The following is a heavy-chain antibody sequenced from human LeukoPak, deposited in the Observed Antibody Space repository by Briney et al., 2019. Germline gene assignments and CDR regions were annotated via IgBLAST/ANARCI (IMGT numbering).Heavy chain of an antibody. V-gene: IGHV3-53*01. Sequence: GGSLRLSCAGSGFAVSNNYMSWVRQAPGKGPEWVSIIYGGDVTYYVDSVKGRFTISRDNSKNMLYLQMNSLRVEDTAVYYCTRDSTTFRFGYWGQGTLVTVSS. CDR3: TRDSTTFRFGY. J-gene: IGHJ4*02. CDR2: IYGGDVT. D-gene: IGHD1-26*01. CDR1: GFAVSNNY.